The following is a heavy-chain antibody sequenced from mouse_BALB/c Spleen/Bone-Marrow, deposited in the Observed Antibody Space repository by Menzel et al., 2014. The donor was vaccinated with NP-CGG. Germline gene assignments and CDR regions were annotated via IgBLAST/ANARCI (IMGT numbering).Heavy chain of an antibody. CDR3: ASNGGGAMDY. J-gene: IGHJ4*01. V-gene: IGHV2-6-7*01. CDR2: IWGDGST. Sequence: VQRVESGPGLVSPSQSLSITCTVSGFSLTGYGVNWVRQPPGKGLEWLGLIWGDGSTDYNSALKSRLSISKDNSKSQVFLEMNSQQSDDTARYYCASNGGGAMDYWGQGTSATVSS. CDR1: GFSLTGYG.